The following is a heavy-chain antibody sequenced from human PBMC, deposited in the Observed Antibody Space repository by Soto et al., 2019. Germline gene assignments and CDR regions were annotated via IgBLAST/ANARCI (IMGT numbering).Heavy chain of an antibody. CDR3: ARDLDYSNLGAFDI. J-gene: IGHJ3*02. CDR2: ISSSSSTI. D-gene: IGHD4-4*01. V-gene: IGHV3-48*01. Sequence: EVQLVESGGGLVQPGGSLRLSCAASGFTFSSYSMNWVRQAPGKGLEWVSYISSSSSTIYYAEAVKGRFTITRDNAKNSLYLQMNSLRAEDTAVYYCARDLDYSNLGAFDIWGQGTMVTVSS. CDR1: GFTFSSYS.